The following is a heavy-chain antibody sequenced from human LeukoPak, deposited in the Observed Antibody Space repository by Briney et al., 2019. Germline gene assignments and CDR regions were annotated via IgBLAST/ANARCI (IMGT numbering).Heavy chain of an antibody. D-gene: IGHD4/OR15-4a*01. J-gene: IGHJ4*02. CDR3: TTLGAFDY. V-gene: IGHV3-15*01. CDR2: IKRKTDGGTT. CDR1: GFTFSNAW. Sequence: GGSLRLSCAASGFTFSNAWMSWVRQAPGKGLEWVGRIKRKTDGGTTDYAAPVKGRFSISRDDSKNTLYLQMNSLKTEDTAVYYCTTLGAFDYWGLGTVVTVSS.